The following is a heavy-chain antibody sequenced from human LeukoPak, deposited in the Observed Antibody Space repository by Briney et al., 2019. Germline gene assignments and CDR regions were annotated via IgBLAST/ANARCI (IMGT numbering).Heavy chain of an antibody. J-gene: IGHJ4*02. CDR1: GFTFSSYE. V-gene: IGHV3-48*03. Sequence: PGRSLRLSCAASGFTFSSYEMNWVRQAPGKGLEGVSYISSSGNTIYYAASVKGRFTISRDNAKNSLYLQMNSLRAEDTAVYYCVLIRGVISFGYWGQGTLVTVSS. CDR3: VLIRGVISFGY. D-gene: IGHD3-10*01. CDR2: ISSSGNTI.